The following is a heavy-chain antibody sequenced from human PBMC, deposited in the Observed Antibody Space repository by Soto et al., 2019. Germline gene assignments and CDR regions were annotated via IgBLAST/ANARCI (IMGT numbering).Heavy chain of an antibody. V-gene: IGHV1-24*01. D-gene: IGHD1-26*01. J-gene: IGHJ4*02. Sequence: QVQVVQSGAEVKKPGASVKVSCKVSGNTLTELSMYWVRQAPGKGLEWMGGFDPEAGEKIYAQKFQGRVTMTEDSSIDTAYLELSSLTSEDTAVYYCATSHKGWELLLVYWGQGTLVTVSS. CDR2: FDPEAGEK. CDR3: ATSHKGWELLLVY. CDR1: GNTLTELS.